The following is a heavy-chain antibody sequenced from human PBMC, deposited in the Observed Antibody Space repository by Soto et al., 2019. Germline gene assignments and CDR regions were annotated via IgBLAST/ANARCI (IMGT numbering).Heavy chain of an antibody. CDR2: IKEDGSEK. J-gene: IGHJ4*02. Sequence: EVQLVESGGGLVQPGGSLRLSCATSGFTFSRNYMSWVRQAPGKGLEWVAHIKEDGSEKYYVDSVKGRFTISRDNAENSLFLQMNSLRVEDTAVYYCARDVGPCRGGSCNTVLDYWGQGTLVTVSS. D-gene: IGHD2-15*01. CDR3: ARDVGPCRGGSCNTVLDY. V-gene: IGHV3-7*01. CDR1: GFTFSRNY.